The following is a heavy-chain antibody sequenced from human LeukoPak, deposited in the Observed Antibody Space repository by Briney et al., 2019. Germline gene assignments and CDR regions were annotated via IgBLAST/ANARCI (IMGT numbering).Heavy chain of an antibody. D-gene: IGHD6-19*01. Sequence: GRSLRLSCAASGFTFDDYAMHWVRQAPGKGLEWVSGISWNSGSIGYADSVKGRFTISRDNAKNSLYLQMNSLRAEDTALYYCAKAHTPIPVETPCYFDYWGQGTLVTVSS. CDR2: ISWNSGSI. CDR1: GFTFDDYA. J-gene: IGHJ4*02. V-gene: IGHV3-9*01. CDR3: AKAHTPIPVETPCYFDY.